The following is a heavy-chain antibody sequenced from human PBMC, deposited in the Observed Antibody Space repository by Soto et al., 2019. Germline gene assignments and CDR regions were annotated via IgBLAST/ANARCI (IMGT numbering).Heavy chain of an antibody. D-gene: IGHD3-10*01. J-gene: IGHJ4*02. CDR2: IRSKAYGGTS. CDR1: GFRFGDFA. CDR3: SRPAEYYGSGSLDF. V-gene: IGHV3-49*04. Sequence: GGSLRLSCTTSGFRFGDFAMSWVRQAPGKGLEWVGFIRSKAYGGTSQYAASVRGRFTISRDDSTSIAYLQMDSLKIDDTGVYYCSRPAEYYGSGSLDFWGQGTLVTV.